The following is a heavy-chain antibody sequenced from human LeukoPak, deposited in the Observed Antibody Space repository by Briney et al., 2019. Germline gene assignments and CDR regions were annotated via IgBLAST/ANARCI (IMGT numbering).Heavy chain of an antibody. CDR1: GFTFSDYY. J-gene: IGHJ4*02. D-gene: IGHD3-9*01. V-gene: IGHV3-11*01. Sequence: PGGSPRLSCVASGFTFSDYYMSWIRQAPGKGLEWVSYISSSGSARYYTDSVKGRFTISRDNAKNSLYLQMNSLRAEDTAVYYCAREGSSLTGVHYWGQGTLVTVSS. CDR2: ISSSGSAR. CDR3: AREGSSLTGVHY.